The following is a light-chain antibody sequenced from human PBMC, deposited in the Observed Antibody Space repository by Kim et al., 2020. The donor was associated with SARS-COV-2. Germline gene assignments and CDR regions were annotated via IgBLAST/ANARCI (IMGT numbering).Light chain of an antibody. CDR2: LNSDGSH. Sequence: QPVLTQSPSASASLGASVKLTCTLSSGHSSYAIAWHQQQPEKGPRYLMKLNSDGSHSKGDGIPDRFSGSSSGAERYLTISSLQSGDEADYYCQTWVTGFWVFGGGTQLTVL. CDR3: QTWVTGFWV. V-gene: IGLV4-69*01. J-gene: IGLJ3*02. CDR1: SGHSSYA.